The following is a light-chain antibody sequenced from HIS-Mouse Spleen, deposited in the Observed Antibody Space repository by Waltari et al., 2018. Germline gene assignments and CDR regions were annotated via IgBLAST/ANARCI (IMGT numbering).Light chain of an antibody. J-gene: IGLJ2*01. Sequence: SYELTQPPSGSVSPGQTASITCSGGKLGDKYACWYQQKPGQSPVLVIYQDSKRPSGIPERFSGSNSGNTATLTISGTQAMDGADYYCQAWDSSYSVFGGGTKLTVL. V-gene: IGLV3-1*01. CDR3: QAWDSSYSV. CDR2: QDS. CDR1: KLGDKY.